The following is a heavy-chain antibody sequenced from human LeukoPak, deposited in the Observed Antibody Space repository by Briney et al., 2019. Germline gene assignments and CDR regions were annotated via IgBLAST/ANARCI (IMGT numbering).Heavy chain of an antibody. D-gene: IGHD4-17*01. Sequence: PGGSLRLSCAASGFTFSSYSMNWVRQAPGAGLEWVSSISSSSSYIYYADSVKGRFTISRDNAKNSLYLQMNSLRAEDTAVYYCARITVTTGRAFDYWGQGTLVTVSS. CDR2: ISSSSSYI. CDR3: ARITVTTGRAFDY. V-gene: IGHV3-21*01. J-gene: IGHJ4*02. CDR1: GFTFSSYS.